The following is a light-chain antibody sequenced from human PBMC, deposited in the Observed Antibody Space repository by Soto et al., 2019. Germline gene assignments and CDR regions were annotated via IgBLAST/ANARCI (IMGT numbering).Light chain of an antibody. V-gene: IGKV3-20*01. CDR1: QSLRSDY. CDR3: QHYGGSWT. Sequence: EIVLTQSPGTLSLSSGDRATLSCRASQSLRSDYLAWYQQKPGQAPRPLIYGASNRATAIPDRFSGSGSGTDFTLTISRLEPEDSAVYHCQHYGGSWTFGRGTKVDIK. CDR2: GAS. J-gene: IGKJ1*01.